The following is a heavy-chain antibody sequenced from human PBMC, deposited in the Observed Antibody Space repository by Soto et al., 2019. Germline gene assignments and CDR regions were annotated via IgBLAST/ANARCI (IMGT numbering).Heavy chain of an antibody. J-gene: IGHJ6*02. CDR2: IWYNGNKK. CDR3: GRDRAYCGGVCPYYYGLDV. Sequence: QVQLVESGGGVVQPGRSLRLSCAASGFTFSNYGMYWVRQAPGKGLEWVAVIWYNGNKKFYTDSVKGRFTISRDNSKNTLYLQINSLRAEDTAVYYCGRDRAYCGGVCPYYYGLDVWGQGPKVTVPS. V-gene: IGHV3-33*01. D-gene: IGHD2-21*02. CDR1: GFTFSNYG.